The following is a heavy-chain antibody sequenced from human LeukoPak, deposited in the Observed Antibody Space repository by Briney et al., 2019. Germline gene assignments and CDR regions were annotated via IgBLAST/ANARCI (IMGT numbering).Heavy chain of an antibody. D-gene: IGHD3-3*01. Sequence: SETLSLTCGVSGGSVTSTNWWTWVRQPPGKGLEWIGEVHLDGRTNYNPSLKSRLTMSVDLSENHISPKLTSVTAADTAVYYCAREGGFYRPLDYSGQGTLVTVSS. CDR2: VHLDGRT. CDR3: AREGGFYRPLDY. V-gene: IGHV4-4*02. J-gene: IGHJ4*02. CDR1: GGSVTSTNW.